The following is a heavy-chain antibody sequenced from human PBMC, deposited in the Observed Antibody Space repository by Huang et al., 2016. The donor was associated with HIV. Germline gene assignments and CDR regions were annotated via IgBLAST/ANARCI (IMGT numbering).Heavy chain of an antibody. V-gene: IGHV3-74*01. CDR3: AKNPSITAVDSDYYYYYMDV. D-gene: IGHD6-13*01. CDR1: GFTFRNHW. CDR2: INSDGSDK. J-gene: IGHJ6*03. Sequence: EVQLVESGGGLVQPGGSLRLSCAASGFTFRNHWMHWVRQAPGKGRGWVLRINSDGSDKSHADSGKGRFTSARDNAQNTVHLHMNSLRAEDTAVYFCAKNPSITAVDSDYYYYYMDVWGKGTTVTVS.